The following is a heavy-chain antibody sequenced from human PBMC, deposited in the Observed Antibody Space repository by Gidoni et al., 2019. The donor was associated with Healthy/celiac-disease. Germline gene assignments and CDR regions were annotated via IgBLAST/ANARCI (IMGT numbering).Heavy chain of an antibody. D-gene: IGHD3-16*02. V-gene: IGHV4-34*01. Sequence: QVQLQQWGAGLLKPSETLSLTCAVYGGSFSGYYWSWIRQPPGKGLEWIGEINHSGSTNYNPSLKSRVTISVDTSKNQFSLKLSSVTAADTAVYYCARAWSYRSPFDYWGQGTLVTVSS. CDR2: INHSGST. CDR3: ARAWSYRSPFDY. J-gene: IGHJ4*02. CDR1: GGSFSGYY.